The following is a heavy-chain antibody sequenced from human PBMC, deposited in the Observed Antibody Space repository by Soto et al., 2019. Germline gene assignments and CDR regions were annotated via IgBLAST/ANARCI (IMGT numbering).Heavy chain of an antibody. CDR1: GGSIISYY. Sequence: SETLSLTCIVSGGSIISYYWTWTRQPPGKGLEWIGCIYNGASTNYNPSLKSRVTISVDTSKNQFSLKLTSVTAADTAVYYCARDDSERPATYWGQGTLVTVSS. D-gene: IGHD3-10*01. V-gene: IGHV4-59*01. CDR3: ARDDSERPATY. J-gene: IGHJ4*02. CDR2: IYNGAST.